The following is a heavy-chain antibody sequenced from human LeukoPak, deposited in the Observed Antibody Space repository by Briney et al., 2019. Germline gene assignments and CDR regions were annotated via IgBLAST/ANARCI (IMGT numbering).Heavy chain of an antibody. CDR2: IYYSGST. CDR3: ARSEYSSSSHDY. J-gene: IGHJ4*02. Sequence: PSETLSLTCTVSGGSISSYYWSWIRQPPGKGLEWIGYIYYSGSTNYNPSLKSRVTISVDTSKNQFSLKLGSVTAADTAVYYCARSEYSSSSHDYWGQGTLVTVSS. D-gene: IGHD6-6*01. CDR1: GGSISSYY. V-gene: IGHV4-59*01.